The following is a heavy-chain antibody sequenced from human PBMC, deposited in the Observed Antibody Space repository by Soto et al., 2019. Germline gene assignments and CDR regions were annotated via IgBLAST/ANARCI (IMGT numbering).Heavy chain of an antibody. J-gene: IGHJ6*03. CDR1: GYTFTSYG. V-gene: IGHV1-18*01. CDR2: ISAYNGNT. D-gene: IGHD2-2*01. CDR3: ARGGGYCSSTSCLYYYYMDV. Sequence: ASVKVSCKASGYTFTSYGISWVRQAPGQGLEWMGWISAYNGNTNYAQKLQGRVTMTTDTSTSTAYMELRSLRSDDTAVYYCARGGGYCSSTSCLYYYYMDVWGKGTTVTVSS.